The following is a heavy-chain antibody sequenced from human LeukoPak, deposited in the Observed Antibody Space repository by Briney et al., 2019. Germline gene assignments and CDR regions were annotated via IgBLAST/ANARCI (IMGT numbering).Heavy chain of an antibody. CDR1: GFIFSDFD. CDR2: MSQSGIKE. Sequence: GGSLRLSCAASGFIFSDFDMHWVRQAPGKGLQWVALMSQSGIKESYADSVKGRFTISRDNSENTLYLQMNSLRAEDTAVYHCAQEGIAVPHLTRGYFNLWGRGTLVTVSS. V-gene: IGHV3-30*18. CDR3: AQEGIAVPHLTRGYFNL. J-gene: IGHJ2*01. D-gene: IGHD6-19*01.